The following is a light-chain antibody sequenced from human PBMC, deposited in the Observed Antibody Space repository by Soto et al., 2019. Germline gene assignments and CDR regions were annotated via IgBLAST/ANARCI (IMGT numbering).Light chain of an antibody. CDR2: GAS. V-gene: IGKV3-20*01. Sequence: EIVLTQSPGTLSLSPGERATLSCRAIQSVSSSYLAWYQQKPGQAPRLLIYGASSRATGIPDRFSGSGSGTDFTLTISRLETEDFEVYYCQQYGSSPPALTFGGGTKVDIK. J-gene: IGKJ4*01. CDR1: QSVSSSY. CDR3: QQYGSSPPALT.